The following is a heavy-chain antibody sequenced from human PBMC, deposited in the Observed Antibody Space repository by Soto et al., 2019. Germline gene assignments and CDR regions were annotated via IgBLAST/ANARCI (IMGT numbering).Heavy chain of an antibody. J-gene: IGHJ4*02. D-gene: IGHD3-22*01. Sequence: HPGGSLRLSCAASGFTFSSYAMSWVRQARGKGLEWVSAISGSGGSTYYADSVKGRFTISRDNSKNTLYLQMNSLRAEDTAVYYCAKDPRQWLYKYYFDYWGQGTLVTVSS. CDR1: GFTFSSYA. CDR3: AKDPRQWLYKYYFDY. V-gene: IGHV3-23*01. CDR2: ISGSGGST.